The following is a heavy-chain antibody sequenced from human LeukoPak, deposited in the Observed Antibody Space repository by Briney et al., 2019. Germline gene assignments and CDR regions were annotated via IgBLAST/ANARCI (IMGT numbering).Heavy chain of an antibody. J-gene: IGHJ4*02. Sequence: SETLSLTCTVSGYSISSGYYWGWIRQPPGKGLEWIGTIFHSGSTYYNPSLKSRVAISVDTSKNQFSLRLSSVTAADTAVYYCALIAARTYYFDYWGQGTLVTVSS. CDR3: ALIAARTYYFDY. V-gene: IGHV4-38-2*02. CDR1: GYSISSGYY. CDR2: IFHSGST. D-gene: IGHD6-6*01.